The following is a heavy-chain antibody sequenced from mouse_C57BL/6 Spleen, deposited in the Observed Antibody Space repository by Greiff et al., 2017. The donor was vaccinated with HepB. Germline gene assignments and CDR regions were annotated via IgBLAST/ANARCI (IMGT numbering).Heavy chain of an antibody. CDR1: GYTFTSYW. Sequence: QVQLQQPGAELVKPGASVKLSCKASGYTFTSYWMHWVKQRPGQGLEWIGMIHPNSGSTNYNEKFKSKATLTVDKSSSTAYMQISSLTSEDSAVYYSAPSGSSFAYWGQRTLVTVSA. V-gene: IGHV1-64*01. CDR3: APSGSSFAY. D-gene: IGHD1-1*01. CDR2: IHPNSGST. J-gene: IGHJ3*01.